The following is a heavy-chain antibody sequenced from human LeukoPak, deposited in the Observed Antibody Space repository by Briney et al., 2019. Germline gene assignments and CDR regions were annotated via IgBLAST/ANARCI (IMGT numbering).Heavy chain of an antibody. CDR1: GLRFSSYA. CDR3: AKGGAFGWLFDI. V-gene: IGHV3-23*01. J-gene: IGHJ4*02. Sequence: GGSLRLSCAASGLRFSSYAMSWVRQAPGKGLEWVPDISGSADSTYYADSVKGRFTISRYNSRNTLFLQMNSLRAEDTAVYYCAKGGAFGWLFDIWGEEALVTASS. D-gene: IGHD3-10*01. CDR2: ISGSADST.